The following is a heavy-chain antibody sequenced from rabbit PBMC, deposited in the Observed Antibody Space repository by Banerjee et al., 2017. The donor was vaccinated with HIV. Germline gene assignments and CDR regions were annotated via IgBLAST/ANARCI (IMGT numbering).Heavy chain of an antibody. D-gene: IGHD8-1*01. J-gene: IGHJ6*01. CDR3: ARSGSGSDYTGLDL. CDR1: GFDFSSNV. CDR2: IYAGSSGDT. V-gene: IGHV1S40*01. Sequence: QSLEESGGGLVKPEGPLTLTCTASGFDFSSNVMCWVRQAPGKGLQWIACIYAGSSGDTYYASWAKGRFTISKTSSTTVTLQMTSLTAADTATYFCARSGSGSDYTGLDLWGPGTLVTVS.